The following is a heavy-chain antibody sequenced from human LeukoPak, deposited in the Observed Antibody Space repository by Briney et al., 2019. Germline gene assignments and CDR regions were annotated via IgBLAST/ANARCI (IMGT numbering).Heavy chain of an antibody. CDR2: INPNSGGT. V-gene: IGHV1-2*02. CDR3: ATFEYTSSSLNY. J-gene: IGHJ4*02. D-gene: IGHD6-6*01. CDR1: GYTFTGYE. Sequence: ASVKVSCKASGYTFTGYEMYWVRQATGQGLEWMGWINPNSGGTNYAQKFQGRVTMTRDTSISTAYMELSRLRSDDTAVYYCATFEYTSSSLNYWGQGTLVTVSS.